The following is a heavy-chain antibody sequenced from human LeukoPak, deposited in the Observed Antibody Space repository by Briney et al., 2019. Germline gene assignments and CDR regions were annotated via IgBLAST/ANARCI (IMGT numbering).Heavy chain of an antibody. CDR3: ARGSMAEVLDY. Sequence: ASVKVSCKASGYTFTCYYMHWVRQAPGQGLEWMGWINPNSGGTSYAQKFQGRVTMTRDTSISTAYMELSRLRSDDTAVYYCARGSMAEVLDYWGQGTLVTVSS. D-gene: IGHD2-2*01. CDR1: GYTFTCYY. CDR2: INPNSGGT. J-gene: IGHJ4*02. V-gene: IGHV1-2*02.